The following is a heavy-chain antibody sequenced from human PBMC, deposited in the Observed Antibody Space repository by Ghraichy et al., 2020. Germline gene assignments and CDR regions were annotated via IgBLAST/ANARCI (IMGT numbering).Heavy chain of an antibody. Sequence: GGSLRLSCAASGFTFSSYAMSWVRQAPGKGLEWVSAISGSGGSTYYADSVKGRFTISRDNSKNTLYLQMNSLRAEDTAVYYCAKGPHNGSGTYSYGLLDLWCRGTLVSFSS. V-gene: IGHV3-23*01. CDR3: AKGPHNGSGTYSYGLLDL. CDR2: ISGSGGST. CDR1: GFTFSSYA. D-gene: IGHD5-18*01. J-gene: IGHJ2*01.